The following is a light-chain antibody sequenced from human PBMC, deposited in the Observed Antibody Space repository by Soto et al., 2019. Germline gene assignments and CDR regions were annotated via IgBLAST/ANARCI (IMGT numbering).Light chain of an antibody. CDR2: GAS. V-gene: IGKV1-27*01. CDR3: QNYNSALRIT. Sequence: DIPMTQSPSSLSASVGDRVTITCRASQGISNYLAWYQQKPGKVPKLLIYGASTLQSGVPSRFSGSGSGTDFTLTISSLQPEDVATYYCQNYNSALRITFGPGTKVDIK. CDR1: QGISNY. J-gene: IGKJ3*01.